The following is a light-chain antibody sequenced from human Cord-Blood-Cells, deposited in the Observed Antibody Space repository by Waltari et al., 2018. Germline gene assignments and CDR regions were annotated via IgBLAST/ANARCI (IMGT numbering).Light chain of an antibody. V-gene: IGKV3-11*01. J-gene: IGKJ1*01. CDR1: QSVSSY. CDR2: DTS. Sequence: IVLTQSPATLSLSPGERATLSCRASQSVSSYLAWYQQKPGQAPRLLIYDTSNRATGIPARFSGRGSGTDFTLTISSLEPEDFAVYYCQQRSNSPWTFGQGTKVEIK. CDR3: QQRSNSPWT.